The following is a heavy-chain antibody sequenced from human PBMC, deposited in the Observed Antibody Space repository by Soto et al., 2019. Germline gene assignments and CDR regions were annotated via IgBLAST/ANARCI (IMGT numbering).Heavy chain of an antibody. D-gene: IGHD2-2*01. J-gene: IGHJ4*02. CDR2: MNPNSGNT. CDR3: ARGDIVVVPAAKFDY. CDR1: GYTFTSYD. V-gene: IGHV1-8*01. Sequence: ASVKVSCKASGYTFTSYDINWLRQATGQGHEWMGWMNPNSGNTGYAQKFQGRVTMTRNTSISTAYMELSSLRSEDTAVYYCARGDIVVVPAAKFDYWGQGTLVTVSS.